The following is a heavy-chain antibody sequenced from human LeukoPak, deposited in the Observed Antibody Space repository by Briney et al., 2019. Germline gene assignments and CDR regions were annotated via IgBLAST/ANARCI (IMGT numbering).Heavy chain of an antibody. CDR1: GLTVRSNY. J-gene: IGHJ4*02. D-gene: IGHD7-27*01. Sequence: GGSLRLSCAAPGLTVRSNYMSWVRQAPGWGLEWVSSIYSDGSTYFADSVKGRFTISRDHSKNMLYLQMDSLRVEDTAVYYCAGRAELGRGFEYWGQGTLVTVAS. CDR3: AGRAELGRGFEY. V-gene: IGHV3-66*01. CDR2: IYSDGST.